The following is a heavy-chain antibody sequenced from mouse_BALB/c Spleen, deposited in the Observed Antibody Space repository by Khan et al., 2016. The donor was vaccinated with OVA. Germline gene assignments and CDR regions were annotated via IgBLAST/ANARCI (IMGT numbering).Heavy chain of an antibody. D-gene: IGHD2-14*01. CDR3: ARAYYRYDGYYAMDY. V-gene: IGHV2-6-4*01. J-gene: IGHJ4*01. CDR1: GFSLSRYN. CDR2: IWGGGGT. Sequence: QVQLKESGPRLVAPSQSLSITCTVSGFSLSRYNIHWVRQPPGKGLEWLGMIWGGGGTDYNSTLKSRLSIRKDNSKSQVLLKMNSLQIDDTAMYYCARAYYRYDGYYAMDYWGQGTSVTVSS.